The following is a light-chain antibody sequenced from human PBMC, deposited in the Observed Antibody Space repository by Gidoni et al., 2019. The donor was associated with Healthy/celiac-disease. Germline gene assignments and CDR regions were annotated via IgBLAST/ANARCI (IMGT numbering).Light chain of an antibody. J-gene: IGKJ3*01. V-gene: IGKV1-39*01. CDR2: AAS. Sequence: DIQMTQSPSSLSASVGDRVTITCRASQSISSYLNWYQQKPGKAPKLLIYAASSLQSGVPSRCSGSGAWTDFTLTISSLQPEDFATYYCQQSYSTLFTFGPGTKVDIK. CDR3: QQSYSTLFT. CDR1: QSISSY.